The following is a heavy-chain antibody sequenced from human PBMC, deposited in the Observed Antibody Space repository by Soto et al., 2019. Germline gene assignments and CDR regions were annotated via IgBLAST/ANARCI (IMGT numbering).Heavy chain of an antibody. J-gene: IGHJ6*02. Sequence: PGGSLRLSCAASGFTFSSYSMNWVRQAPGKGLEWASSISSSSSYIYYADSVKGRFTISRDNAKNSLYLQMNSLRAEDTAVYYCARDLRGYCSGGSCSYGMDVWVQGTTVTVS. CDR2: ISSSSSYI. CDR3: ARDLRGYCSGGSCSYGMDV. D-gene: IGHD2-15*01. CDR1: GFTFSSYS. V-gene: IGHV3-21*01.